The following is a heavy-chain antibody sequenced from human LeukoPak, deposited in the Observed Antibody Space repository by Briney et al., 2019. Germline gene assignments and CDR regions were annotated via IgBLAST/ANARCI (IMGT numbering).Heavy chain of an antibody. Sequence: GGSLRLSCAASGFTFSNYGMHWVRQAPGKGLEWVAVIWYDGSNKYYADSVKGRFTISRDNSKNTLYLQMNSLRAEDTAVYYCARELIVVVPAAQVGYYYYGMDVWGKGTTVTVSS. CDR1: GFTFSNYG. CDR2: IWYDGSNK. J-gene: IGHJ6*04. CDR3: ARELIVVVPAAQVGYYYYGMDV. D-gene: IGHD2-2*01. V-gene: IGHV3-33*08.